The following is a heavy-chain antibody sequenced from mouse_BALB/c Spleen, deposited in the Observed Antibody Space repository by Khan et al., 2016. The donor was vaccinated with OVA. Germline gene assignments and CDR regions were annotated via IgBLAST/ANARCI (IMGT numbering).Heavy chain of an antibody. Sequence: EVKLLESGGGLVQPKGSLKLSCAASGFTFNTYAMNWVRQAPGKGLEWVARISSKSNNYATYYADSVKDRFTISRDDSQSMLYLQMNNLKTEDTAMYYCVGRSWFAYWGQGTLVTVSA. J-gene: IGHJ3*01. CDR2: ISSKSNNYAT. CDR3: VGRSWFAY. CDR1: GFTFNTYA. V-gene: IGHV10-1*02.